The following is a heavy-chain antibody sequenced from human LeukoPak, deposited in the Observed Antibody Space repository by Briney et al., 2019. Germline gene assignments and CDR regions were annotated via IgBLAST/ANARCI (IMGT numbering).Heavy chain of an antibody. J-gene: IGHJ4*02. D-gene: IGHD2-2*01. V-gene: IGHV1-69*05. CDR2: IIPIFGTA. CDR3: ARGGVVPAARIDY. Sequence: SVKVSCKASGGTFSSYAISWVRQAPGQGPEWMGGIIPIFGTANYAQKFQGRVTITTDESTSTAYMELSSLRSEDTAVYYCARGGVVPAARIDYWGQGTLVTVSS. CDR1: GGTFSSYA.